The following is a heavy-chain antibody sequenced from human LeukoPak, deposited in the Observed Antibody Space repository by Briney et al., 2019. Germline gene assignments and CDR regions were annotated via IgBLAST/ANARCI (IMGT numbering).Heavy chain of an antibody. D-gene: IGHD3-10*01. CDR2: INHSGST. J-gene: IGHJ5*02. V-gene: IGHV4-34*01. Sequence: SETLSLTCTVSGGSISSYYWSWIRQPPGKGLEWIGEINHSGSTNYNPSLKSRVTISVDTSKNQFSLKLSSVTAADTAVYYCARGRRLLWFGELPRGGNWFDPWGQGTLVTVSS. CDR1: GGSISSYY. CDR3: ARGRRLLWFGELPRGGNWFDP.